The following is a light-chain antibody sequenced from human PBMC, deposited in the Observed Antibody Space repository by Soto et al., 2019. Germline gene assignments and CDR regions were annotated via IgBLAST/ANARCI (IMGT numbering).Light chain of an antibody. CDR2: GAS. V-gene: IGKV3-20*01. J-gene: IGKJ1*01. CDR3: QQYGSSPTWT. CDR1: QSVSRY. Sequence: EVVLTQSPVTMSLFRGERATLSCRASQSVSRYLACYQQKPGQAPRLHIYGASSRATGIPDRFSGSGSGTDFTLTISRLEPEDFAVYYCQQYGSSPTWTFGQGT.